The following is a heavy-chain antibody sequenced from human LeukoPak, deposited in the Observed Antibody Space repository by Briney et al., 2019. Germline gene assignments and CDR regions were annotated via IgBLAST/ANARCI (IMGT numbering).Heavy chain of an antibody. J-gene: IGHJ4*02. CDR1: GFTFSNYD. CDR2: ISSSSSYI. D-gene: IGHD5-12*01. CDR3: ASAVVATTFDY. Sequence: GGSLRLSCAASGFTFSNYDMNWVRQAPGKGLEWVSSISSSSSYIYYADSVKGRFTISRDNAKNSLFLQMNSLRAEDTAVYYCASAVVATTFDYWGQGTLVTVSS. V-gene: IGHV3-21*01.